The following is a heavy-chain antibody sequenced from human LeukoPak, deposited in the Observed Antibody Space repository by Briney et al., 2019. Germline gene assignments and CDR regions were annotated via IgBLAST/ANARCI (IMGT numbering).Heavy chain of an antibody. CDR1: GYTFTSYD. V-gene: IGHV1-8*03. CDR3: ARGAGCGSTSCLGDLYYYYYMDV. J-gene: IGHJ6*03. D-gene: IGHD2-2*01. CDR2: MNPNSGNT. Sequence: GASVKVSCKASGYTFTSYDINWVRQATGQGLEWMGWMNPNSGNTGYAQKFQGRVTITRNTSISTAYMELSSLRSEDTAVYYCARGAGCGSTSCLGDLYYYYYMDVWGKGTTVTVSS.